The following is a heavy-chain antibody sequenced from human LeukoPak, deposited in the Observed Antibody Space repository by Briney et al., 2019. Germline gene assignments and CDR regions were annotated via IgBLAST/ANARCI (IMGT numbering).Heavy chain of an antibody. CDR3: ARVKERGIAARHNWFDP. D-gene: IGHD6-6*01. V-gene: IGHV1-18*01. CDR2: ISAYNGNT. Sequence: ASVKVSCKASGYTFTSYGISWVRQAPGQGLEWMGWISAYNGNTNYAQKLQGRVTMTTDTSTSTAYMELRSLRSDDTAVYYCARVKERGIAARHNWFDPWGQGTLVTVSS. J-gene: IGHJ5*02. CDR1: GYTFTSYG.